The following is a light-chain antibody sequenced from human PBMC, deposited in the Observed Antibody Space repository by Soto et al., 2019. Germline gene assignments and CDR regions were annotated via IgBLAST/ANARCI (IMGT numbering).Light chain of an antibody. V-gene: IGLV1-40*01. CDR2: GNI. Sequence: QSVLTQPPSVSGAPGQRVTISCTGTSSNIGAGYDVHWYQQLPGTAPKLLIYGNINRPSGVPDRFSGSKSGTSASLAITGLQAEHEADYYCQSYDRSLTYVFGTGTKLTVL. J-gene: IGLJ1*01. CDR3: QSYDRSLTYV. CDR1: SSNIGAGYD.